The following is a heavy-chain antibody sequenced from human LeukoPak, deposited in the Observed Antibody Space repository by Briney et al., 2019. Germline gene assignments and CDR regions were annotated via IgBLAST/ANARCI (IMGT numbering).Heavy chain of an antibody. CDR2: ISWDGGST. D-gene: IGHD2-15*01. CDR3: AKDGGGYCSGGSCSPEYYFDY. J-gene: IGHJ4*02. V-gene: IGHV3-43D*03. CDR1: GFTFDDYA. Sequence: PGGSLRLSCAASGFTFDDYAMHWVRQAPGKVLEWVSLISWDGGSTYYADSVKGRFTISRDNSKNSLYLQMNSLRAEDTALYYCAKDGGGYCSGGSCSPEYYFDYWGQGTLVTVSS.